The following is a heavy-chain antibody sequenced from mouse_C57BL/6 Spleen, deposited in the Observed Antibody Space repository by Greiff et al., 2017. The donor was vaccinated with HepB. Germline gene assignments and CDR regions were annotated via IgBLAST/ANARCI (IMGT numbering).Heavy chain of an antibody. CDR3: ARVGYGSSYRAMDY. J-gene: IGHJ4*01. Sequence: VQLQQSGAELVKPGASVKISCKASGYAFSSYWMNWVKQRPGKGLEWIGQIYPGDGDTNYNGKFKGKATLTADKSSSTAYMQLSSLTSEDSAVYFCARVGYGSSYRAMDYWGQGTSVTVSS. CDR2: IYPGDGDT. V-gene: IGHV1-80*01. CDR1: GYAFSSYW. D-gene: IGHD1-1*01.